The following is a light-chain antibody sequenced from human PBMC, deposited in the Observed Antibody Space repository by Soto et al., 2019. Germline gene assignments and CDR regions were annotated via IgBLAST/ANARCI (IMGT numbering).Light chain of an antibody. CDR1: SSSIGLDYD. J-gene: IGLJ1*01. V-gene: IGLV1-40*01. Sequence: QSVLTQPPSVSGAPGQRVTISCTGSSSSIGLDYDVHWYQQLPGTSPKLLIFRNSNRPSGVPDRFSGSKSATSASLAITGLQAEDEADYYCQSYDSILSGSVFGTGTKVTVL. CDR2: RNS. CDR3: QSYDSILSGSV.